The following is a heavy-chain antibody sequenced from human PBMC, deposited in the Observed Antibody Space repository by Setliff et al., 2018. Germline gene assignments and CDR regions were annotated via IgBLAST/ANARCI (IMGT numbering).Heavy chain of an antibody. CDR2: IIPIFGTA. D-gene: IGHD3-10*01. J-gene: IGHJ6*02. CDR3: ARVPSYGSGSYYYYYYGMDV. Sequence: SVKVSCKASGGTFSSYAISWVRQAPGQGLEWMGGIIPIFGTANYAQKFQGRVTITADESTSTAYMELSSLRSEDTAVYYCARVPSYGSGSYYYYYYGMDVWGQGTTVTVSS. V-gene: IGHV1-69*13. CDR1: GGTFSSYA.